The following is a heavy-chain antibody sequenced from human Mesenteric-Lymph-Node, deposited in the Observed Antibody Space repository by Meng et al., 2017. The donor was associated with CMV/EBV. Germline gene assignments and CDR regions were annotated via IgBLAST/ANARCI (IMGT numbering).Heavy chain of an antibody. CDR3: ARGRPVGGYNYYYGMDV. D-gene: IGHD3-16*01. CDR2: INPNSGGT. J-gene: IGHJ6*02. CDR1: GYTFTGYY. Sequence: ASVKVSCKASGYTFTGYYMHWVRQAPGQGLEWMGWINPNSGGTNYAQKFQGRVTMTRDTSISTAYMELSRLRSDDTAVYYCARGRPVGGYNYYYGMDVWGQGTTVTVSS. V-gene: IGHV1-2*02.